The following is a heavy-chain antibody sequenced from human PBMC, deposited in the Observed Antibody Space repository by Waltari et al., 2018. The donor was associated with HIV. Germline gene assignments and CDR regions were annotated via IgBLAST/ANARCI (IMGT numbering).Heavy chain of an antibody. CDR1: GFSVSRRY. CDR2: VYSGPNI. V-gene: IGHV3-53*01. Sequence: DVQLVESGGGLIQPGGSLRLSCAVSGFSVSRRYMSWVRQAPGMGLGWLSMVYSGPNIFNPDTVKGRVTISTDSSKNILSLKIKSLRVEDTAIYYCGRGGGNPALRRAAGYHYYGMDVWGQGTAVIFSS. CDR3: GRGGGNPALRRAAGYHYYGMDV. D-gene: IGHD2-15*01. J-gene: IGHJ6*01.